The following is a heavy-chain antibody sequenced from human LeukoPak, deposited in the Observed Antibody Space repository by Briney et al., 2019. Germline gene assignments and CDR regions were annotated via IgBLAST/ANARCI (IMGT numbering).Heavy chain of an antibody. CDR3: ARGYSGSYGRFDY. J-gene: IGHJ4*02. D-gene: IGHD1-26*01. CDR2: IYYSGNT. CDR1: GGSISSFY. Sequence: SEILSLTCTVSGGSISSFYWSWIRQPPGKGLEWIGYIYYSGNTNYNPSLKNRVTISVDTSKNQFSLKLSSVTAADTAVYYCARGYSGSYGRFDYWGQGTLATVSS. V-gene: IGHV4-59*01.